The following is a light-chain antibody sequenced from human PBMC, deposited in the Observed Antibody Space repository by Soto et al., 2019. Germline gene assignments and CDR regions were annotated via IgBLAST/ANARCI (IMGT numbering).Light chain of an antibody. J-gene: IGKJ5*01. CDR1: QGIRND. CDR3: LQHKTYTIT. V-gene: IGKV1-17*01. CDR2: HXS. Sequence: IQMNRSPSCFSASLERRVTIPXRASQGIRNDLGWYQQNTGXAPKXXXSHXSSLQRGVPSRFSGSASGTEYTLPISSLHPEDFATDFSLQHKTYTITFGQGTRLEIK.